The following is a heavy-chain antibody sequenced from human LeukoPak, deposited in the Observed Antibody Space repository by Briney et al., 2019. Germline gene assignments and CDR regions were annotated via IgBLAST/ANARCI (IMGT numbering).Heavy chain of an antibody. D-gene: IGHD3-10*01. Sequence: GGSLRLSCAASGFTFSSYAMHWVRQAPGKGLEWVAVISYDGSNKYYADSVKGRFTISRDNSKNTLYLRMNSLRAEDTAVYYCARAMVRGVHFDYWGQGTLVTVSS. CDR2: ISYDGSNK. J-gene: IGHJ4*02. CDR1: GFTFSSYA. CDR3: ARAMVRGVHFDY. V-gene: IGHV3-30*04.